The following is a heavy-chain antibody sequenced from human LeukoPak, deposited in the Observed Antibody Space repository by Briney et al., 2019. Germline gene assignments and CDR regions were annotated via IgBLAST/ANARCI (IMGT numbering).Heavy chain of an antibody. J-gene: IGHJ5*02. V-gene: IGHV3-74*01. CDR2: ISSDESST. Sequence: GGSLRLSCAASGFTFSHHWMHWVRQAPGKGLVWVSHISSDESSTTYADSVKGRFTISRDNRKNTLYLQMNSLRVEDTAMYYCTRNPDGRNWFDPWGPGTLVTVSS. CDR1: GFTFSHHW. CDR3: TRNPDGRNWFDP. D-gene: IGHD1-14*01.